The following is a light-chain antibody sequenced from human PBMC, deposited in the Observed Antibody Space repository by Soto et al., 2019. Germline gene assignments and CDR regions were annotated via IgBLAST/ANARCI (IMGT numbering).Light chain of an antibody. V-gene: IGLV1-44*01. J-gene: IGLJ2*01. CDR2: SNN. CDR1: SSNIGSNT. Sequence: QSVLTQPPSASGTPGQRVTISCSGSSSNIGSNTVNWYQQLPGTAPKLLICSNNQRPSGVPDRFSGSKSGTSASLAISGLQSEDEADYYSAAWDDSLNGVVFGGGTKLTVL. CDR3: AAWDDSLNGVV.